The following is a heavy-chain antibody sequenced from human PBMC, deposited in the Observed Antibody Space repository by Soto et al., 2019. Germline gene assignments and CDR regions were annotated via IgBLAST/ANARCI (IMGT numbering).Heavy chain of an antibody. CDR3: ARARIAAAGTRYFDY. D-gene: IGHD6-13*01. CDR2: IYHSGST. Sequence: TCAVSGGSISSGGYSWSWIRQPPGKGLEWIGYIYHSGSTYYNPSLKSRVTISVDRSKNQFSLKLSSVTAADTAVYYCARARIAAAGTRYFDYWGQGTLVTVS. J-gene: IGHJ4*02. V-gene: IGHV4-30-2*01. CDR1: GGSISSGGYS.